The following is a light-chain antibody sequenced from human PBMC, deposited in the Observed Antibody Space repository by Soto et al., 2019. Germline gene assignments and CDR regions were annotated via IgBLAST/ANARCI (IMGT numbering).Light chain of an antibody. Sequence: IELTQSPGSLSLSPGERATLSCRASQSVSSRYLAWYQQKPGQAPRLLIYDASNRATGIPARFSGSGSGTEFTLTISSLQSEDFAVYYCQQRNVWPPITFGQGTRVEIK. CDR2: DAS. V-gene: IGKV3D-20*02. CDR3: QQRNVWPPIT. J-gene: IGKJ5*01. CDR1: QSVSSRY.